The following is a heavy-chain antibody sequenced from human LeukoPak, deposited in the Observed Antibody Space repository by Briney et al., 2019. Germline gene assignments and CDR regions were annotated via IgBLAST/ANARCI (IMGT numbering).Heavy chain of an antibody. Sequence: ASVKVSCKASGYTFTSYGISWVRQAPGQGLEWMGWISTYNGNTNYAQKLQDRVTMATDTSTSTAYMELRSLKPDDTAVYYCATTRRSGYVTFDYWGQGTLVTVSS. D-gene: IGHD5-12*01. V-gene: IGHV1-18*01. CDR2: ISTYNGNT. CDR1: GYTFTSYG. J-gene: IGHJ4*02. CDR3: ATTRRSGYVTFDY.